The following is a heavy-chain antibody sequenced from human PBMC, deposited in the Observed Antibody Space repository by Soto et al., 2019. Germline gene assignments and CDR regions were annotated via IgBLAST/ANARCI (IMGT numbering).Heavy chain of an antibody. CDR3: GRAGPSYYDFWSGSNNYYYYGMDV. CDR2: INHSGST. CDR1: GGSFSGYY. V-gene: IGHV4-34*01. D-gene: IGHD3-3*01. J-gene: IGHJ6*02. Sequence: SETLSLTGAVYGGSFSGYYCSWIRQPPGKWLEWIGEINHSGSTNYNPSLKSRVTISVDTSKNQFSLKLSSVTAADTDVYYCGRAGPSYYDFWSGSNNYYYYGMDVWGQGTTVTSP.